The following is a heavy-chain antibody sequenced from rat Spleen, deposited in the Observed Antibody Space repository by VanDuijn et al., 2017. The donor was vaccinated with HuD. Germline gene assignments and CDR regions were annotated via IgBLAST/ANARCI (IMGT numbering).Heavy chain of an antibody. CDR1: GFTFNNYW. Sequence: EVQLVESGGGLVQPGRSLKLSCVASGFTFNNYWMTWIRQAPGKGLEWVASITNTGGSTYYPDSVKGRFTISRDNAKSTLYLQMNSLRSEDTATYYCTRDMTTMMVVITSYFDYWGQGVMVTVSS. CDR2: ITNTGGST. CDR3: TRDMTTMMVVITSYFDY. V-gene: IGHV5-31*01. D-gene: IGHD1-12*02. J-gene: IGHJ2*01.